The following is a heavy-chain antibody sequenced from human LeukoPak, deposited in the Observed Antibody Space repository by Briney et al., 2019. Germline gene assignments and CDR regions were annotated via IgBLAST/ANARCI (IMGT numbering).Heavy chain of an antibody. CDR2: ISWNSGSI. D-gene: IGHD2-21*01. J-gene: IGHJ6*02. CDR1: GFTFDDYA. Sequence: PGRSLRLSRAASGFTFDDYAMHWVRQAPGKGLEWVSGISWNSGSIGYADSVKGRSTISRDNAKNSLYLQMNSLRAEDTALYYCAKDEIGGGYYYYGMDVWGQGTTVTVSS. V-gene: IGHV3-9*01. CDR3: AKDEIGGGYYYYGMDV.